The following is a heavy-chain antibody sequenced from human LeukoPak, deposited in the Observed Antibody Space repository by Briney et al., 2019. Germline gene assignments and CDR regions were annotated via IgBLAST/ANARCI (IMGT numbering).Heavy chain of an antibody. CDR3: TREDGRYLKNFDY. J-gene: IGHJ4*02. CDR2: INPNSVGR. Sequence: ASVKVSCKASGYTFTGYYIHWVRQAPGQGLEWMGWINPNSVGRNYAQKFRGRVTMTRDTSISTAYMELRSLRSDDTAVHYCTREDGRYLKNFDYWGQGTLVTLSS. CDR1: GYTFTGYY. D-gene: IGHD1-26*01. V-gene: IGHV1-2*02.